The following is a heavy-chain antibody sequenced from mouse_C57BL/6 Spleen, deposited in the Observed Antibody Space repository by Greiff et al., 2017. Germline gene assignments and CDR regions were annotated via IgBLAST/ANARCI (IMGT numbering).Heavy chain of an antibody. V-gene: IGHV1-82*01. CDR3: ARAKKGHIIEGKDY. J-gene: IGHJ4*01. D-gene: IGHD6-1*01. CDR1: GYAFSSSW. Sequence: QVQLQQSGPELVKPGASVKISCKASGYAFSSSWMNWVKQSPGKSLEWIGRIYPGDGDTNYNGKFKGKATLTADKSSSPAYMQLSSLASEDSAVDVCARAKKGHIIEGKDYWGQGTSVTVSS. CDR2: IYPGDGDT.